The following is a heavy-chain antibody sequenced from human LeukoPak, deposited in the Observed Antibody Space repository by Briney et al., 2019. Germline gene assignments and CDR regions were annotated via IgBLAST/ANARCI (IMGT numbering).Heavy chain of an antibody. J-gene: IGHJ3*02. CDR3: ARVHSGYDFLNREAFDI. CDR2: ISAYNGNT. Sequence: GASVKVSCKASGYTFTGYYMHWVRQAPGQGLEWMGWISAYNGNTNYAQKLQGRVTMTTDTSTSTAYMELRSLRSDDTAVYYCARVHSGYDFLNREAFDIWGQGTMVTVSS. D-gene: IGHD5-12*01. V-gene: IGHV1-18*04. CDR1: GYTFTGYY.